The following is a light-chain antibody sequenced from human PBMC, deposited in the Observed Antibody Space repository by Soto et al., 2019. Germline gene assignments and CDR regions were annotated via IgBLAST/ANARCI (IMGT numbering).Light chain of an antibody. V-gene: IGLV1-47*01. J-gene: IGLJ2*01. Sequence: QSVLTQPPSASGTPGQRVTISCSGSRSNIGSNYVYWYQRLPGTAPELLIDRHDQRPSGVPDRFSGSRSGTSASLAISGLRSEDEAEYYCAAWDDSLSGVGFGGGTKLTVL. CDR2: RHD. CDR3: AAWDDSLSGVG. CDR1: RSNIGSNY.